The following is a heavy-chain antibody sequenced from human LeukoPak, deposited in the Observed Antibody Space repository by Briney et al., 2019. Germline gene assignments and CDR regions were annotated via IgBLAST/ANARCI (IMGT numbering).Heavy chain of an antibody. CDR3: ELGQYDSSGYAAEPDAFDI. CDR2: ISSSSSYI. Sequence: PGGSLRLSCAASGFTFSSYSMNWVRQAPGKGLEWVSSISSSSSYIYYADSVKGRFTISRDNAKNSLYLQMNSLRAEDTAVYYCELGQYDSSGYAAEPDAFDIWGQGTMVTVSS. V-gene: IGHV3-21*01. CDR1: GFTFSSYS. J-gene: IGHJ3*02. D-gene: IGHD3-22*01.